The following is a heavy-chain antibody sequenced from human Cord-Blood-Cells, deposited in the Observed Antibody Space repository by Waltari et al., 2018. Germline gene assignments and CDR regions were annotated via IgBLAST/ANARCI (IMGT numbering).Heavy chain of an antibody. J-gene: IGHJ4*02. V-gene: IGHV4-61*09. CDR2: IYASWST. CDR3: ARAVVATIDY. Sequence: QVQLQESGPGLVKPSQTLSLTCTVSGGSISSGSYYWSWIRQPAGKGLEWMRYIYASWSTNYTPSLESRVTISVDTSKNQFSLKLSSVTAADTAVYYCARAVVATIDYWGQGTLVTVSS. D-gene: IGHD5-12*01. CDR1: GGSISSGSYY.